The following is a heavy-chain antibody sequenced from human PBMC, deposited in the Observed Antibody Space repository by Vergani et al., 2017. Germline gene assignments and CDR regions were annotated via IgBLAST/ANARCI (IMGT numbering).Heavy chain of an antibody. Sequence: QVQLQQLCAGLLTPSETLSLTCAVYGGSFSGYYWSWIRQPPGKGLEWIGEINHSGSTNYNPSLKSRVTISVDTSKNQFSLKLSAVTAADTAVYYCARGRLRYFDWLSKPDAFDIWGQGTMVTVSS. CDR1: GGSFSGYY. V-gene: IGHV4-34*01. D-gene: IGHD3-9*01. CDR3: ARGRLRYFDWLSKPDAFDI. CDR2: INHSGST. J-gene: IGHJ3*02.